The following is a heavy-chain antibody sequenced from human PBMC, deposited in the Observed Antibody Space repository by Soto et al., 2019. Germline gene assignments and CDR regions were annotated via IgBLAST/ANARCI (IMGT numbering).Heavy chain of an antibody. J-gene: IGHJ4*02. CDR2: ISYDGSNK. D-gene: IGHD3-22*01. V-gene: IGHV3-30*18. Sequence: QVQLVESGGGVVQPGRSLRLSCAASGFTFSSYGMHWVRQAPGKGLEWVAVISYDGSNKYYADSVKGRFTISRDNSKNTLYLQMNSLRAEDTAVYYCAKDRAGDYYDSSAADYWGQGTLVTVSS. CDR1: GFTFSSYG. CDR3: AKDRAGDYYDSSAADY.